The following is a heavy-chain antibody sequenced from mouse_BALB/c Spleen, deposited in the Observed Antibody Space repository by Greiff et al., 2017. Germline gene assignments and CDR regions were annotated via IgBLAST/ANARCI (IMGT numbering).Heavy chain of an antibody. J-gene: IGHJ3*01. CDR1: GYSFTGYY. Sequence: VQLQQSGPELVKPGASVKISCKASGYSFTGYYMHWVKQSHVKSLEWIGRINPYNGATSYNQNFKDKASLTVDKSSSTAYMELHSLTSEDSAVYYCARVERFAYWGQGTLVTVSA. V-gene: IGHV1-31*01. CDR3: ARVERFAY. CDR2: INPYNGAT.